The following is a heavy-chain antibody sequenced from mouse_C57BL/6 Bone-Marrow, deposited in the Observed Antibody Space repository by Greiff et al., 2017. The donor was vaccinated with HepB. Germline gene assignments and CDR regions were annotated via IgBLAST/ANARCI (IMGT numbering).Heavy chain of an antibody. CDR3: ARDYGSSYWYFDV. CDR1: GFTFSDYG. V-gene: IGHV5-17*01. D-gene: IGHD1-1*01. Sequence: EVKLVESGGGLVKPGGSLKLSCAASGFTFSDYGMHWVRKAPEKGLEWVAYISSGSSTIYYADTVKGRFTISRDNAKNTLFLQMTSLRSEDTAMYYCARDYGSSYWYFDVWGTGTTVTVSS. CDR2: ISSGSSTI. J-gene: IGHJ1*03.